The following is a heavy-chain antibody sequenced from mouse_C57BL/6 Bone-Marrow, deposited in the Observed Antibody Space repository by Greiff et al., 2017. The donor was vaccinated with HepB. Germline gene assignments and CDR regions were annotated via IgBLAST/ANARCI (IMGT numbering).Heavy chain of an antibody. V-gene: IGHV1-19*01. J-gene: IGHJ1*03. Sequence: EVQLQQSGPVLVKPGASVKMSCKASGYTFTDYYMNWVKQSHGKSLEWIGVINPYNSGTSYNQKFKGKATLTVDKSSSTAYMELNSLTSEDSAVYYCARRNWDYWYFDVWGTGTTVTVSS. D-gene: IGHD4-1*01. CDR3: ARRNWDYWYFDV. CDR1: GYTFTDYY. CDR2: INPYNSGT.